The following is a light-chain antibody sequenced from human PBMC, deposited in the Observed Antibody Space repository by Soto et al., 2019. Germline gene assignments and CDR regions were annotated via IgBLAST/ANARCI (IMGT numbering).Light chain of an antibody. Sequence: ETVMTQSPATLSVSPVERATLSCMASKSVSSKLAWYQQKPGQAPRLLIYGASTRATGIPARFSGSGSGTEFTLSISSLQSEDSAVYYCQQYNNWPPITFGQGTRLEIK. J-gene: IGKJ5*01. CDR1: KSVSSK. CDR2: GAS. V-gene: IGKV3D-15*01. CDR3: QQYNNWPPIT.